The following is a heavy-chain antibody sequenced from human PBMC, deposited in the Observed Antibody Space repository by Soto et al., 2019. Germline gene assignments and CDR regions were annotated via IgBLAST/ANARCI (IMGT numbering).Heavy chain of an antibody. D-gene: IGHD2-15*01. J-gene: IGHJ4*02. CDR1: GFTFSNAW. CDR3: ATVSRCSGIACKQAIDY. V-gene: IGHV3-15*01. CDR2: IKSKTDGETT. Sequence: GGSLRLSCAASGFTFSNAWMYWVRQAPGKGLEWVGRIKSKTDGETTDFAAPVKGRFTISRDDSKNTLFLQMNSLKTEDTAVYYCATVSRCSGIACKQAIDYWGQGTLVTVSS.